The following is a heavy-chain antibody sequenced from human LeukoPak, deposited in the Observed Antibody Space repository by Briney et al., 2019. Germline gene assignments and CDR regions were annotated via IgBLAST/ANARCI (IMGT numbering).Heavy chain of an antibody. CDR1: GFTFSSYG. CDR2: IRYGGSNK. Sequence: GGSLRLSCAASGFTFSSYGMHWVRQAPGKGLEWVAFIRYGGSNKYYADSVKGRFTISRDNSKNTLYLQMNSLRAEDTAVYYCAKSGYCGGDCYNFDYWGQGTLVTVSS. J-gene: IGHJ4*02. CDR3: AKSGYCGGDCYNFDY. V-gene: IGHV3-30*02. D-gene: IGHD2-21*01.